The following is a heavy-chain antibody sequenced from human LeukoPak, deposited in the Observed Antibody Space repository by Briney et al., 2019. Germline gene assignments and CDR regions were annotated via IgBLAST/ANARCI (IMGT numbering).Heavy chain of an antibody. J-gene: IGHJ6*02. V-gene: IGHV3-7*01. CDR1: GFTFSSYW. CDR2: IKQDGSEK. D-gene: IGHD5-12*01. CDR3: ARGGYVSGYDPGEDYYYGMDV. Sequence: GGSLRLSCAASGFTFSSYWMSWVRQAPGKGLEWVANIKQDGSEKYYVDSVKGRFTISRDNAKNSLYLQMNSLRAEDTAVYYCARGGYVSGYDPGEDYYYGMDVWGQGTTVTVSS.